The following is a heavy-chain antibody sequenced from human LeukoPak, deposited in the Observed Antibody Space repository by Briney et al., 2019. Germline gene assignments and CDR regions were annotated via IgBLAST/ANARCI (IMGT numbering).Heavy chain of an antibody. V-gene: IGHV4-39*01. D-gene: IGHD1-26*01. Sequence: SETLSLTCTVSGGSISSSSYYWGWIRQPPGKGLEWIGSIYYSGSTYYNPSPKSRVTISVDTSKNQFSLKLSSVTAADTAVYYCARRPSIQWERSGSDAFDIWGQGTMVTVSS. CDR3: ARRPSIQWERSGSDAFDI. J-gene: IGHJ3*02. CDR2: IYYSGST. CDR1: GGSISSSSYY.